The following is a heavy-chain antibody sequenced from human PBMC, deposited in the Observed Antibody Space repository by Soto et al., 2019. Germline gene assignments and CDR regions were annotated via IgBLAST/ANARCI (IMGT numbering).Heavy chain of an antibody. J-gene: IGHJ4*02. CDR3: ARVYEGDYDILTGYYTEYYFDY. D-gene: IGHD3-9*01. Sequence: ASVKVSCKASGYAFTSYGISWVRQAPGQGLEWMGWISAYNGNTNYAQKLQGRVTMTTDTSTSTAYMELRSLRSDDTAVYYCARVYEGDYDILTGYYTEYYFDYWGKGTLL. CDR2: ISAYNGNT. CDR1: GYAFTSYG. V-gene: IGHV1-18*04.